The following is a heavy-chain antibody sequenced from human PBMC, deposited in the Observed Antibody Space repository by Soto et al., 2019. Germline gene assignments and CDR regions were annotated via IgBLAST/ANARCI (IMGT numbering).Heavy chain of an antibody. CDR3: ARESYYYDSSGSHGAFDI. CDR2: INPSGGST. V-gene: IGHV1-46*01. CDR1: GYTFTSYY. D-gene: IGHD3-22*01. J-gene: IGHJ3*02. Sequence: QVQLVQSGAEVKKPGASVKVSCKASGYTFTSYYMHWVRQAPGQGLEWMGIINPSGGSTSYAQKFQGRVTMTGDTSTSTVYMELSSLRSEDTAVYYCARESYYYDSSGSHGAFDIWGQGTMVTVSS.